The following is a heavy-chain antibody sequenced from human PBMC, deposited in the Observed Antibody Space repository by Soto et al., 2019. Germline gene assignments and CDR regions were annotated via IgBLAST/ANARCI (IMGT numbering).Heavy chain of an antibody. CDR1: GFTFSTYA. V-gene: IGHV3-23*01. CDR3: AKGPITGTQSEYFDY. D-gene: IGHD1-7*01. CDR2: ISGSGGST. J-gene: IGHJ4*02. Sequence: PGGSLRLSCAASGFTFSTYAMSWVRQAPGKGLEWVSAISGSGGSTYYADSVKGRFTISRDNSKNTLFLQMNSLRAEDTAVYYCAKGPITGTQSEYFDYWGQGTMVTVYS.